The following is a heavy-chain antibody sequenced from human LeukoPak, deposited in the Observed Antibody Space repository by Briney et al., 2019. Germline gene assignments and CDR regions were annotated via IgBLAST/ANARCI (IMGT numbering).Heavy chain of an antibody. CDR1: GGSISSSSYY. D-gene: IGHD6-19*01. CDR3: ARQDSPYSSGWYDY. V-gene: IGHV4-39*01. J-gene: IGHJ4*02. Sequence: SETLSLTCTVSGGSISSSSYYWGWIRQPPGKGLEWIGSIYYSGSTYYNPSLKSRVTISVDTSKNQFSLKLSSVTAADTAVYYCARQDSPYSSGWYDYWGQGTLVTVSS. CDR2: IYYSGST.